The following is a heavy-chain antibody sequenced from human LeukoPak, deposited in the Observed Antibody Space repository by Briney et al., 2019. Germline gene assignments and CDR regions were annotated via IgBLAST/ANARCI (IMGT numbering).Heavy chain of an antibody. CDR2: ISGSGGST. J-gene: IGHJ6*02. D-gene: IGHD3-9*01. V-gene: IGHV3-23*01. CDR1: GGSFSGYY. CDR3: AKENLDYDIFPGGMDV. Sequence: ETLSLTCAVYGGSFSGYYWSWVRQAPGKGLEWVSAISGSGGSTYYADSVKGRFTISRDNSKNTLYLQMNSLRAEDTAVYYCAKENLDYDIFPGGMDVWGQGTTVTVSS.